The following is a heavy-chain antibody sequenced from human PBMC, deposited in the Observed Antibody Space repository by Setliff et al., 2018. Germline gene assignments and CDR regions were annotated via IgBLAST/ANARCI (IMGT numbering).Heavy chain of an antibody. Sequence: PGGSLRLSCAASGFTFDNAWMSWVRPAPGRGLEWVGRIKTKGDGGTTEYAGSVKGRFTISRDDSKSIAYLQMNSLKTEDTAVYYCTREASVDFWSGYPYYYYMDVWGKGTTVTVSS. D-gene: IGHD3-3*01. CDR1: GFTFDNAW. CDR3: TREASVDFWSGYPYYYYMDV. J-gene: IGHJ6*03. V-gene: IGHV3-15*01. CDR2: IKTKGDGGTT.